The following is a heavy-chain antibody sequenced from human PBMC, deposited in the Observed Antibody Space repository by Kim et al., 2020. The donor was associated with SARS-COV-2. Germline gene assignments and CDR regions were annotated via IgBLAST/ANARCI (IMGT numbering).Heavy chain of an antibody. J-gene: IGHJ5*01. D-gene: IGHD3-10*01. Sequence: GGSLRLSCAASGFTFDDYAMHWVRQGPWKGLEWVSGISWNSGSIGNADSVQGRFTISRDNAKNSLYLQMNSLRAEDKALYYCAKDIRGAYDTYYYGSRSYNRYTWSDSWGQGTLVTVSS. CDR3: AKDIRGAYDTYYYGSRSYNRYTWSDS. CDR1: GFTFDDYA. V-gene: IGHV3-9*01. CDR2: ISWNSGSI.